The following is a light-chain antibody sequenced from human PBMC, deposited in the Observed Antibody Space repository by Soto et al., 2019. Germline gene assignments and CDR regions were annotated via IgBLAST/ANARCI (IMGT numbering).Light chain of an antibody. J-gene: IGKJ3*01. CDR2: GAS. Sequence: EIVLTQSPGTRSLSPGERDTLSCRASQSLSGSRLAWYQQKPGQAPRLLIYGASTRATGIPDRFSGSGSGTDFTLTIGGLEPEDFAVYYCQQYGTSFTFGPGTKVDIK. CDR1: QSLSGSR. V-gene: IGKV3-20*01. CDR3: QQYGTSFT.